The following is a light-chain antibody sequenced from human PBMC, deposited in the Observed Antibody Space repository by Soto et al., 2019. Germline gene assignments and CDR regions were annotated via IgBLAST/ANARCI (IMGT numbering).Light chain of an antibody. CDR2: GNS. CDR3: QSFDSSLSGPFYV. CDR1: SSNIGAGYD. V-gene: IGLV1-40*01. J-gene: IGLJ1*01. Sequence: QSVLTQPPSVSGAPGQRVTLSCTGSSSNIGAGYDVHWYQQLPGTAPKLLIYGNSNRPSGVPDRFSGSKSATSASLVITGLRAEDEADYYCQSFDSSLSGPFYVFGTGTKLTVL.